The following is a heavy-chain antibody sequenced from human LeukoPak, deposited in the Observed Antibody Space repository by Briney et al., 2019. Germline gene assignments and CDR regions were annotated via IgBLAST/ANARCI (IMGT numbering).Heavy chain of an antibody. V-gene: IGHV3-20*04. CDR2: INWDGGST. CDR1: GFTFDDYG. Sequence: PGGSLRLSCAASGFTFDDYGMSWVRQAPGKGLEWVSGINWDGGSTGYADSVKGRFTISRDNAKNSLYLQMNSLRAEDTALYYCARDSSSWYPSAYYMDVWGKGTTVTVSS. D-gene: IGHD6-13*01. J-gene: IGHJ6*03. CDR3: ARDSSSWYPSAYYMDV.